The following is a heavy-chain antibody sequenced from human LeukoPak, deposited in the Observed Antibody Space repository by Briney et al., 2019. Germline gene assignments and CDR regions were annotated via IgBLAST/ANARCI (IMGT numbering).Heavy chain of an antibody. CDR1: GYSFTSYW. J-gene: IGHJ4*02. CDR3: ARHTIAAAATDY. CDR2: IYPGDSDT. D-gene: IGHD6-13*01. V-gene: IGHV5-51*01. Sequence: PGESLKISCETSGYSFTSYWIGWVRQMPGQGLEWMGIIYPGDSDTRYSPSFQGQVTISADKSNSTAYLQWSSLKASDTAMYYCARHTIAAAATDYWGQGTLVTVSS.